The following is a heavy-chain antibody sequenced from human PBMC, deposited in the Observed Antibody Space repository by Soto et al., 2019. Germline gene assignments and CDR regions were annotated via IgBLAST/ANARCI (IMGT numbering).Heavy chain of an antibody. V-gene: IGHV1-18*01. J-gene: IGHJ3*02. Sequence: ASVKVSCKASGYTFSSFGISWVRQAPGQGLEWMGWVSAYNGGTNYAQNFQGRVTMTTDTSTSTAYMELRSLRSDDTAVYYCARDFLVADAFDIWGQGTMVTVSS. D-gene: IGHD2-8*02. CDR1: GYTFSSFG. CDR3: ARDFLVADAFDI. CDR2: VSAYNGGT.